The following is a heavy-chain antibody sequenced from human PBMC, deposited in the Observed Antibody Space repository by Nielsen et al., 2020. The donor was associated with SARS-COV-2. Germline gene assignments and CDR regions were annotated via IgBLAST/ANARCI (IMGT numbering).Heavy chain of an antibody. CDR1: GGSISSSSYY. J-gene: IGHJ6*02. Sequence: SETLSLTCTVSGGSISSSSYYWSWIRQPPGKGLEWIGEINHSGSTNYNPSLKSRVTISVDKSKNQFSLKLSSVTAADTAVYYCARDRVSSSWYADYYYYGMDVWGQGTTVTVSS. V-gene: IGHV4-39*07. CDR3: ARDRVSSSWYADYYYYGMDV. D-gene: IGHD6-13*01. CDR2: INHSGST.